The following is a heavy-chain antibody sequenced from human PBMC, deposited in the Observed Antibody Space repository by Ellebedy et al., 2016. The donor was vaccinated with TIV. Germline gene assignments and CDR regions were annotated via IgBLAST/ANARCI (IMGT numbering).Heavy chain of an antibody. D-gene: IGHD2-2*01. CDR1: GYTFTSYG. Sequence: ASVKVSCXASGYTFTSYGISWVRQAPGKGLEWMGGFDPEDGETIYAQKFQGRVTMTEDTSTDTAYMELSSLRSEDTAVYYCATAPLGWCSSTSCYFGYWGQGTLVTVSS. J-gene: IGHJ4*02. CDR3: ATAPLGWCSSTSCYFGY. CDR2: FDPEDGET. V-gene: IGHV1-24*01.